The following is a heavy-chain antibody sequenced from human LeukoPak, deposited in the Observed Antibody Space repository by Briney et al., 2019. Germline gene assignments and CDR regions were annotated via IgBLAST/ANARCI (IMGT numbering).Heavy chain of an antibody. Sequence: SETLSLTCAVSGGSISSSNWWSWVRQPPGKGLEWIGEIYHSGSTYYNPSLKSRVTISVDTSKNQFSLKLSSVTAADTAVYYCARGGAYSSSWYSSSVTRKGPFDYWGQGTLVTVSS. CDR2: IYHSGST. D-gene: IGHD6-13*01. CDR1: GGSISSSNW. CDR3: ARGGAYSSSWYSSSVTRKGPFDY. J-gene: IGHJ4*02. V-gene: IGHV4-4*02.